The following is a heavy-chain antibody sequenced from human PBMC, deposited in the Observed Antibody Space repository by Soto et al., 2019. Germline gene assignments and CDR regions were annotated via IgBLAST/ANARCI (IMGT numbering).Heavy chain of an antibody. Sequence: ASVKVSCKASGYTFTSYGISWVRQAPGQGLEWMGWISAYNGNTNYAQKLQGRVTMTTDTSTSTAYLELRSLRYDDTAVYYCASRTPYYYESSGYYYFYYWGQGTLVTVSS. J-gene: IGHJ4*02. CDR2: ISAYNGNT. CDR1: GYTFTSYG. CDR3: ASRTPYYYESSGYYYFYY. D-gene: IGHD3-22*01. V-gene: IGHV1-18*01.